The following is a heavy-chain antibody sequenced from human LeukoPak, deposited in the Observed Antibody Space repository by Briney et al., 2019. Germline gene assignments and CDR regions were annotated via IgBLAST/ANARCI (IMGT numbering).Heavy chain of an antibody. V-gene: IGHV3-74*01. Sequence: GGSLRLSCAASGFTFSSTWMNWVRQGPGKGLEWVSRITSDGSSTIYADSVKGRFTISRDNSKNTLYLQMDSLRAEDTAVYYCAKCPGGFASSPAVDAFDIWGQGTMVTVSS. CDR3: AKCPGGFASSPAVDAFDI. J-gene: IGHJ3*02. CDR2: ITSDGSST. D-gene: IGHD6-6*01. CDR1: GFTFSSTW.